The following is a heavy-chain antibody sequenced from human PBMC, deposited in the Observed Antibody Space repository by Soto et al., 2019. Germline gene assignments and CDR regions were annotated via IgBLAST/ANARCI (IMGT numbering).Heavy chain of an antibody. CDR1: GGSISSYY. Sequence: QVQLQESGPGLVKPSETLSLTCTVSGGSISSYYWRWIRQPPGKGLEWIGYIYYSGSTNYNPSLKSRVTISVDTSKSQFSLKLSSVTAADTAVYYCARARGGGFDCWGQGTLVTVSS. CDR3: ARARGGGFDC. J-gene: IGHJ4*02. V-gene: IGHV4-59*01. CDR2: IYYSGST. D-gene: IGHD3-16*01.